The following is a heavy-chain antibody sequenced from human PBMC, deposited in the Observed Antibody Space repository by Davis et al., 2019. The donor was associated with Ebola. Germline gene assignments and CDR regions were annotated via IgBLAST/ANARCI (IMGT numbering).Heavy chain of an antibody. V-gene: IGHV3-23*01. CDR1: GFTFSSYA. CDR2: ISGSGGST. CDR3: AKGVAIYYYYMDV. D-gene: IGHD3-3*01. J-gene: IGHJ6*03. Sequence: GESLKISCAASGFTFSSYAMSWVRQAPGKGLEWVSAISGSGGSTYYADSVKGRFTISRDNSKNTLYLQMNSLRAEDTAVYYCAKGVAIYYYYMDVWGKGTTVTVSS.